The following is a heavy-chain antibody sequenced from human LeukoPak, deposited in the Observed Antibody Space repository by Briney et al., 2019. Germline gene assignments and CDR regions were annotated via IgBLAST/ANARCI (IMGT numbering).Heavy chain of an antibody. Sequence: SSETLSLTCTVSGGSISSYYWSWIRQPPGKGLELIGYINYSGTTNHNPSLKSRVTISVDTSKNHFSLKLSSVTAADTAVYYCARVSNYYDTSGYSGYYGMDVWGLGTTVTVSS. CDR3: ARVSNYYDTSGYSGYYGMDV. V-gene: IGHV4-59*12. J-gene: IGHJ6*02. D-gene: IGHD3-22*01. CDR1: GGSISSYY. CDR2: INYSGTT.